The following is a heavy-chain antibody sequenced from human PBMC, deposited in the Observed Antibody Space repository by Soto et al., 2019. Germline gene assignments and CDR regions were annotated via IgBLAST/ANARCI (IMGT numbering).Heavy chain of an antibody. Sequence: QVKRVQSGAEVKKPGSSVKVSCKASGGTFSSYTISWVRQAPGQGLEWMGRIIPILGIANYAQKFQGRVRITADKSTRTAYMELSRLRSEDTAVYYCAREASSWFIYFDYWGQGTLVTVSS. CDR3: AREASSWFIYFDY. V-gene: IGHV1-69*08. CDR1: GGTFSSYT. CDR2: IIPILGIA. D-gene: IGHD6-13*01. J-gene: IGHJ4*02.